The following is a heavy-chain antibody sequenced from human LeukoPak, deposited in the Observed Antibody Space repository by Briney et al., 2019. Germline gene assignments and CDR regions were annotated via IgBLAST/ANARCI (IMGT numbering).Heavy chain of an antibody. Sequence: ASVKVSCKASGYIFTGYYMHWVRQAPGQGLEWMGIINPSGGSTSYAQKFQGRVTMTRDMPTSTVYMELSSLRSEDTAVYYCARDRSDYGDYYFDYWGQGTLVTVSS. D-gene: IGHD4-17*01. V-gene: IGHV1-46*01. J-gene: IGHJ4*02. CDR1: GYIFTGYY. CDR2: INPSGGST. CDR3: ARDRSDYGDYYFDY.